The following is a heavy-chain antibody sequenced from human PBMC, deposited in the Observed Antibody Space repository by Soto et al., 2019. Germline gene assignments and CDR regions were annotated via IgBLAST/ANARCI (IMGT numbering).Heavy chain of an antibody. CDR1: GGSIKNTNYH. Sequence: WETLSLTCSVSGGSIKNTNYHWGWIRQPPGKGLEWIGTLYYRGATDYNPSLKTRVTISVDTSKNLLSLNLSSVTAADTAVYYCFGVMAATLDYWGQGTLVTVSS. CDR3: FGVMAATLDY. V-gene: IGHV4-39*01. CDR2: LYYRGAT. J-gene: IGHJ4*01. D-gene: IGHD2-21*02.